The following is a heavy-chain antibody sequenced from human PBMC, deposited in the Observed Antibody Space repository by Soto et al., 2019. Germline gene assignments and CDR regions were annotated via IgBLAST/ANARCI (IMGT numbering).Heavy chain of an antibody. D-gene: IGHD6-19*01. V-gene: IGHV3-9*01. J-gene: IGHJ4*02. CDR1: GFTFDDYA. CDR3: AKDSSSGWYRDFDY. CDR2: IRWNSGSI. Sequence: EVQLVESGGGLVQPGRSLRLSCAASGFTFDDYAMHWVRQAPGKGLEWVSGIRWNSGSIGYADSVKGRFTISRDNAKNSLYLQMNSLRAEDTALYYCAKDSSSGWYRDFDYWGQGTLVTVSS.